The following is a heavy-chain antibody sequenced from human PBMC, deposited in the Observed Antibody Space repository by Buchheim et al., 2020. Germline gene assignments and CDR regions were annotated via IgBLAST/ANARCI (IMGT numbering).Heavy chain of an antibody. CDR1: GFTFSYYA. CDR2: ISFDGSSQ. Sequence: QVKLVESGGGVVQPGRSLRLSCAASGFTFSYYAMHWVRQAPGKGLEWVAVISFDGSSQYYVDSVKGRFTISRDDSKNTLYLQMNSLKTEDTAVYYCTTVYGSGSYLYGMDVWGQGTT. V-gene: IGHV3-30*04. J-gene: IGHJ6*02. CDR3: TTVYGSGSYLYGMDV. D-gene: IGHD3-10*01.